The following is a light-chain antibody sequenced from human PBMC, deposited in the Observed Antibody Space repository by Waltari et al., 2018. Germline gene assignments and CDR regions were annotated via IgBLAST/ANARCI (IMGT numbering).Light chain of an antibody. Sequence: EIVLTQSPAPQSLSPGERDTLSCRASQSVSSYLAWYQQKPGQAPRLLIYDASNRATGIPARFSGSGSGTDFTLTISSLEPEDFAVYYCQQRSNWYTFGQGTKLEIK. CDR3: QQRSNWYT. CDR1: QSVSSY. V-gene: IGKV3-11*01. J-gene: IGKJ2*01. CDR2: DAS.